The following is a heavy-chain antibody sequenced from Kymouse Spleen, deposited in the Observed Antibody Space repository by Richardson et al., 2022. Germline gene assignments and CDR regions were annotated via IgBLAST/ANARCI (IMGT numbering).Heavy chain of an antibody. V-gene: IGHV3-33*01. CDR3: ARDIVVVPAAMDYYYYYGMDV. J-gene: IGHJ6*02. D-gene: IGHD2-2*02. CDR2: IWYDGSNK. Sequence: QVQLVESGGGVVQPGRSLRLSCAASGFTFSSYGMHWVRQAPGKGLEWVAVIWYDGSNKYYADSVKGRFTISRDNSKNTLYLQMNSLRAEDTAVYYCARDIVVVPAAMDYYYYYGMDVWGQGTTVTVSS. CDR1: GFTFSSYG.